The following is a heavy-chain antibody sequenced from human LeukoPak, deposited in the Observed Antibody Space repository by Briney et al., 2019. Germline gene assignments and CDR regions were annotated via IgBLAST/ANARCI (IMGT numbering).Heavy chain of an antibody. CDR1: RVTFSNYA. CDR3: AKVLYSSGWHFDY. Sequence: GGSLRLSCAASRVTFSNYAMSWVRQPPGKGLEWVSAISGSGGSTYYADSMKGRFTISRDNSKNTLYLQMNSLRAEDTAVYYCAKVLYSSGWHFDYWGQGTLVTVSS. J-gene: IGHJ4*02. V-gene: IGHV3-23*01. D-gene: IGHD6-19*01. CDR2: ISGSGGST.